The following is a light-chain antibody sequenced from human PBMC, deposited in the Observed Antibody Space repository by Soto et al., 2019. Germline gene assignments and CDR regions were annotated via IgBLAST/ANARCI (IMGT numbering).Light chain of an antibody. CDR3: ASWDDSLNGVV. CDR1: SSNIGSNA. CDR2: RNS. V-gene: IGLV1-44*01. J-gene: IGLJ2*01. Sequence: HSVLTQPPSASGTPGQRVTISCSGSSSNIGSNAVNWYQNLPGMAPKLLIYRNSQRPSGVPDRFSASKSGTSASLAISGLQSEDEADYYCASWDDSLNGVVFGGGTKLTVL.